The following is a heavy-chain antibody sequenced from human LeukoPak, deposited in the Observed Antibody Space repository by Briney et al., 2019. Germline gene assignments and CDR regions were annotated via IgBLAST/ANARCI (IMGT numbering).Heavy chain of an antibody. CDR1: GGSISSYY. CDR3: AREGAYYHSSGYRED. J-gene: IGHJ4*02. V-gene: IGHV4-59*12. D-gene: IGHD3-22*01. Sequence: SETLSLTCTVSGGSISSYYWSWIRQPPGKGLEWIGYISYSGSTNYNPSLKSRVTISVDTSKNQFSLKLSSVSAADTAVYFCAREGAYYHSSGYREDWGQGTLVTVSS. CDR2: ISYSGST.